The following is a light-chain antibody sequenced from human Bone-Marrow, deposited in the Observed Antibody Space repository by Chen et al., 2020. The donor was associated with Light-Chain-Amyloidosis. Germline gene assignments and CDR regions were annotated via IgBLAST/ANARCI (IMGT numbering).Light chain of an antibody. Sequence: SYELRQPPSVSLPAGQTAPSTCSADDLPTKYAYWYQQKPGHAPVLVIHRDTERPSGISERFSGSSSGTTATLTISGVQAEDEADYHCQSADSSGTYEVIFGGGTKLTVL. J-gene: IGLJ2*01. CDR3: QSADSSGTYEVI. CDR2: RDT. V-gene: IGLV3-25*03. CDR1: DLPTKY.